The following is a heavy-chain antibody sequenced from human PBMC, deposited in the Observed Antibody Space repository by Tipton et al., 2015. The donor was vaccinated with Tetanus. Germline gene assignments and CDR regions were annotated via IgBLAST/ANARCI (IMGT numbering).Heavy chain of an antibody. D-gene: IGHD6-13*01. CDR2: ISSSSSTI. CDR1: GFTFSSYS. J-gene: IGHJ4*02. V-gene: IGHV3-48*02. CDR3: ARDPSGYSSSWYDY. Sequence: SLRLSCAASGFTFSSYSMNWVRQAPGKGLEWVSYISSSSSTIYYADSVKGRFTISRDNAKNSLYLQMNSLRDEDTAVYYCARDPSGYSSSWYDYWGQGTLVTVSS.